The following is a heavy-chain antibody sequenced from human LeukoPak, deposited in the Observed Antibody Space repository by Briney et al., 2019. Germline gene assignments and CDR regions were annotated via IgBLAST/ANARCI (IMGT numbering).Heavy chain of an antibody. CDR1: GFTVIRNY. D-gene: IGHD6-6*01. Sequence: GGSLRLSCAASGFTVIRNYMIWVRQAPGKGLEWVSLIYRGDTTYYADSVKGRFTISEDNSKNTLYLQMNSLRVEDTAVYYCARDPYSSSGGGYWGQGTLVTVSS. CDR2: IYRGDTT. J-gene: IGHJ4*02. CDR3: ARDPYSSSGGGY. V-gene: IGHV3-53*01.